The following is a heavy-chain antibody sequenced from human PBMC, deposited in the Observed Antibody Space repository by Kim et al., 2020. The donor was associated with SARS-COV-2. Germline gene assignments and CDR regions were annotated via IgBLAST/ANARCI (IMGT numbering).Heavy chain of an antibody. CDR3: ARDPNYYYGMDV. Sequence: GGSLRLSCAASGFTVSSNYMSWVRQAPGKGLEWVSVIYSGGSTYYADSVKGRFTISRDNSKNTLYLQMNSLRAEDTAVYYCARDPNYYYGMDVWGQGTTVTVSS. V-gene: IGHV3-53*01. CDR2: IYSGGST. J-gene: IGHJ6*02. CDR1: GFTVSSNY.